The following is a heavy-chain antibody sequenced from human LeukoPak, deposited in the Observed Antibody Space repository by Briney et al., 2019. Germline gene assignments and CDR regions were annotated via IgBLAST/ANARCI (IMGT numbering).Heavy chain of an antibody. D-gene: IGHD4-17*01. CDR1: GYNFLNYG. CDR3: ARELYGDFLPGEY. Sequence: ASVKVSCKTSGYNFLNYGVAWVRQAPGQGLEWIGWVSSHNNYATYAQRFQDRVTMTTDTSTRTAYMELRSLRSDDTALYFCARELYGDFLPGEYWGQGTLVTVSS. CDR2: VSSHNNYA. J-gene: IGHJ4*02. V-gene: IGHV1-18*01.